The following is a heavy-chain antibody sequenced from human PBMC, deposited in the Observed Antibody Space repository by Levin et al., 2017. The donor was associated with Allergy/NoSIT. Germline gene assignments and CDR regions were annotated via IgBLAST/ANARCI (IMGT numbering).Heavy chain of an antibody. CDR1: GGSISSGGYY. CDR2: IYYSGST. J-gene: IGHJ3*02. CDR3: ARDYSGYDLGNGAFDS. Sequence: ASETLSLTCTVSGGSISSGGYYWSWIRQHPGKGLEWIGYIYYSGSTYYNPSLKSRVTISVDTSKNQFSLKLSSVTAADTAVYYCARDYSGYDLGNGAFDSWGQGTMVTVSS. V-gene: IGHV4-31*03. D-gene: IGHD5-12*01.